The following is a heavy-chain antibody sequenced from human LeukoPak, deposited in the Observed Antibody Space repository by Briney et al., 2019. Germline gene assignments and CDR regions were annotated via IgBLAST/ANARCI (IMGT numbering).Heavy chain of an antibody. J-gene: IGHJ3*02. CDR2: ISSSSSTI. CDR1: GFTFSSYS. Sequence: GGSLRLSCAASGFTFSSYSMNWVSQAPGKGLEWVSYISSSSSTIYYADSVKGRFTISRDNAKNSLYLQLNSLRAEDTAVYYCARDGTYYYDSSGYYPDAFDIWGQGTMVTVSS. D-gene: IGHD3-22*01. CDR3: ARDGTYYYDSSGYYPDAFDI. V-gene: IGHV3-48*04.